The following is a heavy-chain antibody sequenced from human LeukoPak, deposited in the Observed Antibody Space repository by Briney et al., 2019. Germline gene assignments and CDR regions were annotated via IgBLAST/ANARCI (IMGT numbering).Heavy chain of an antibody. CDR1: GYTFTSYG. J-gene: IGHJ4*02. CDR3: SRCPYYAFCNGKGGYYFDY. V-gene: IGHV1-18*01. CDR2: ISAYNGNT. D-gene: IGHD3-3*01. Sequence: ASGKLSFKSSGYTFTSYGISWVRQRHGQGQELMGWISAYNGNTNYAQKLQVRVSMTIATSTTTATMELQSMRPEDAAVYEYSRCPYYAFCNGKGGYYFDYWGQGTLVTVSS.